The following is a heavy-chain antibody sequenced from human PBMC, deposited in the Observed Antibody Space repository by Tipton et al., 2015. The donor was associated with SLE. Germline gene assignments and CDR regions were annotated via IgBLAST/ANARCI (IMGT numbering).Heavy chain of an antibody. Sequence: TLSLTCTVSGDSISSSSYYWGWFRQPAGKEPEWIGSIYYSGSTYYNPSLKSRVTISVDRSKNQFSLKLTSVTAADTAVYYCARGGMLDPWGPGTLVIVSS. CDR3: ARGGMLDP. V-gene: IGHV4-39*07. CDR1: GDSISSSSYY. CDR2: IYYSGST. J-gene: IGHJ5*02.